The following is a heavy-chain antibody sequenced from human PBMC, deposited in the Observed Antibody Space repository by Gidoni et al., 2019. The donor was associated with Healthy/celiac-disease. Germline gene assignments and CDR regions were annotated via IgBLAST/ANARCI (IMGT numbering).Heavy chain of an antibody. Sequence: EVQLVQSGAEVKKPGESLKISCKGSGYSFTRYWVGWVRQMPGKGLEWMGIIYPGDSYTRYSPSFQGQVTISADKSISTAYLQWSSLKASDTAMYYCARLDYGDYVGDAFDIWGQGTMVTVSS. V-gene: IGHV5-51*01. J-gene: IGHJ3*02. CDR1: GYSFTRYW. CDR3: ARLDYGDYVGDAFDI. D-gene: IGHD4-17*01. CDR2: IYPGDSYT.